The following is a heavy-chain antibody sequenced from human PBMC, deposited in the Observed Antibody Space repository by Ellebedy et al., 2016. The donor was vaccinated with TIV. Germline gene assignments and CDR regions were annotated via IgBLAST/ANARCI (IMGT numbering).Heavy chain of an antibody. CDR1: GFSISSYW. Sequence: GGSLRLSCAASGFSISSYWMHWVRQAPGKGLEWVANIKQEGSEKYYVDSVKGRLTISSDNAKNSLYLQMNSLRAEDTAVYFCGRAIGSGSCYWGQGTLVTVSS. CDR2: IKQEGSEK. D-gene: IGHD3-10*01. CDR3: GRAIGSGSCY. V-gene: IGHV3-7*01. J-gene: IGHJ4*02.